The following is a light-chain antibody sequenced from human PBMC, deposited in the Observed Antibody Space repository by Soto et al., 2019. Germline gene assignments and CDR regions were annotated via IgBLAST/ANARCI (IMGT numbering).Light chain of an antibody. J-gene: IGLJ1*01. CDR2: DVS. V-gene: IGLV2-14*01. CDR1: SSDVGGYNY. CDR3: SSYTSSSTPYV. Sequence: QSALTQAASVSGCPGQSITISCTGTSSDVGGYNYVSWYQQHPGKAPKLMTYDVSNRPSGVSNRFSGSKSGNTASLTISGLQAEDEADYYCSSYTSSSTPYVFGTGTKLTVL.